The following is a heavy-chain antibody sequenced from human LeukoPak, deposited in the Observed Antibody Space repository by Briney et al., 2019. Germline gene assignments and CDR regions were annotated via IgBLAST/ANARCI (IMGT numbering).Heavy chain of an antibody. Sequence: ASVEVSCKASGYTFTGYYMHWVRQAPGQGVEWMGWINPKHGDTNYAQKFQDRVSMTRDTSISTAYMHLSSLRAADTAGYYCARDLYWGQGTLVTVSS. CDR3: ARDLY. V-gene: IGHV1-2*02. J-gene: IGHJ4*02. CDR1: GYTFTGYY. CDR2: INPKHGDT.